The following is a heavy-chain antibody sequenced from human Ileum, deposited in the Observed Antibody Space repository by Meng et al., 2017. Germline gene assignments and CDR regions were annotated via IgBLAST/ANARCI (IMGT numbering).Heavy chain of an antibody. V-gene: IGHV7-4-1*02. J-gene: IGHJ4*02. CDR3: ARHTGNFGLDF. D-gene: IGHD4-23*01. CDR2: INTNTGNS. Sequence: QLFQFCYEWKKPGAAVKLSCNTSEYTFTSQSLNWVRQAPGQGLEWIGWINTNTGNSNYAPGFTGRFVFSLDTSVSTAYLQISSLNVEDTAVYYCARHTGNFGLDFWGQGTLVTVSS. CDR1: EYTFTSQS.